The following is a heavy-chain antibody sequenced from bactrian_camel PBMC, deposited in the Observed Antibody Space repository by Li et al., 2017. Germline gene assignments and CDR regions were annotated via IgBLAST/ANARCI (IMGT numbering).Heavy chain of an antibody. CDR3: AKDRGPNVVGSYFDY. J-gene: IGHJ4*01. V-gene: IGHV3S1*01. Sequence: VQLVESGGDSVQAGGSMRLACEVSGYIRSRYCLGWFRQAPGKEREGVAAIDSDGTPAYAESVKGRFTISRDNAKNTVYLELNSLKTEDMAMYYCAKDRGPNVVGSYFDYWGQGTQVTVS. CDR1: GYIRSRYC. CDR2: IDSDGTP. D-gene: IGHD2*01.